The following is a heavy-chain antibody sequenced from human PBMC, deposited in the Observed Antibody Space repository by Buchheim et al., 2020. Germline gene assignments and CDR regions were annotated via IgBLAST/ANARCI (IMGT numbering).Heavy chain of an antibody. D-gene: IGHD2-15*01. CDR1: GGSISSGSYY. V-gene: IGHV4-61*02. Sequence: QVQLQESGPGLVKPSQTLSLTCTVSGGSISSGSYYWSWIRQPAGKGLEWIGRIYTSGSTNYNPSLKSRVTISVDTSKNQFSLKLSSVTAADTAVYYCARDPYCSGGSCYYYYYGMDVWGQGTT. CDR3: ARDPYCSGGSCYYYYYGMDV. CDR2: IYTSGST. J-gene: IGHJ6*02.